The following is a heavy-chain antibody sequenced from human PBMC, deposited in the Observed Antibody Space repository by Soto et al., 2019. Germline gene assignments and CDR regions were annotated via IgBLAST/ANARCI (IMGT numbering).Heavy chain of an antibody. Sequence: SETLSLTCTVSGGSISSGAYYWSWIRQPPGKGLEWIGYIYYSGGTYYNPSLKSRVTISVDTSKNQFSLKLSSVTAADTAVYYCARYPPQGISVTGGAFDIWGQGTMVTVSS. CDR1: GGSISSGAYY. CDR3: ARYPPQGISVTGGAFDI. V-gene: IGHV4-30-4*01. J-gene: IGHJ3*02. CDR2: IYYSGGT. D-gene: IGHD4-17*01.